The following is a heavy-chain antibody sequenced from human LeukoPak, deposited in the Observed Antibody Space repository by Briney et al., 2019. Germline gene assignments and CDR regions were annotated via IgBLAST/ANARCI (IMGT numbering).Heavy chain of an antibody. CDR1: GFTFSDYY. CDR3: AKDMKSGIAVAGRLDY. D-gene: IGHD6-19*01. J-gene: IGHJ4*02. Sequence: GGSLRLPCAASGFTFSDYYMSWIRQAPGKGLEWVSYISSSGSTIYYADSVKGRFTISRDNSKNTLYLQMNSLRAEDTAVYYCAKDMKSGIAVAGRLDYWGQGTLVTVSS. CDR2: ISSSGSTI. V-gene: IGHV3-11*04.